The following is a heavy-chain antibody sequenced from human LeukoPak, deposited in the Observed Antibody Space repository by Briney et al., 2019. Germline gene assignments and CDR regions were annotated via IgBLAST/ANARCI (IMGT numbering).Heavy chain of an antibody. V-gene: IGHV3-21*01. CDR3: ARDGYYISGGHYYYYTDV. CDR1: GGSFSGYY. J-gene: IGHJ6*03. Sequence: ETLSLTCAVYGGSFSGYYWSWIRQAPGKGLEWVASISSSSSYIYYADSVKGRFTISRDNAKNSLYMQMNSLRAEDTAVYYCARDGYYISGGHYYYYTDVWGKGTTVTVSS. CDR2: ISSSSSYI. D-gene: IGHD3-22*01.